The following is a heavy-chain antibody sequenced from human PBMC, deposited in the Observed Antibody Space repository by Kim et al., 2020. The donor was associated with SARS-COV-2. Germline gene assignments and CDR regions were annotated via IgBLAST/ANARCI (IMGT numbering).Heavy chain of an antibody. CDR2: IYYSGST. D-gene: IGHD3-16*01. J-gene: IGHJ4*02. Sequence: SETLSLTCTVSGGSISSSSYYWGWIRQPPGKGLEWIGSIYYSGSTYYNPSLKSRVTISVDTSKNQFSLKLSSVTAADTAVYYCASIKWGLGDSDYWGQGTLVTVSS. CDR3: ASIKWGLGDSDY. V-gene: IGHV4-39*07. CDR1: GGSISSSSYY.